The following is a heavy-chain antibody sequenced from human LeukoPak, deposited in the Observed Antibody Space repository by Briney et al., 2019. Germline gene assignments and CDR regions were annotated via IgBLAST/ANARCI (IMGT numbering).Heavy chain of an antibody. J-gene: IGHJ4*02. CDR1: GYTFTSYG. Sequence: ASVKVSCKASGYTFTSYGISWVRQAPGQGLEWMGWISAYSGNTNYAQKLQGRVTMTTDTSTSTAYMELRSLRSDDTAVYYCARENIAAADYYFDYWGQGTLVIVSS. V-gene: IGHV1-18*01. CDR3: ARENIAAADYYFDY. D-gene: IGHD6-13*01. CDR2: ISAYSGNT.